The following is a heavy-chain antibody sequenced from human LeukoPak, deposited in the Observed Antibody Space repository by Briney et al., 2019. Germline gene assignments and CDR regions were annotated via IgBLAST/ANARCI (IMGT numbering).Heavy chain of an antibody. Sequence: GESLKISCKGFAYSFTNYWIGWVRQMPGKGLEWMGIIYPGDSDTRYGPSFQGQVTISADKSISTAYLQWSSLKASDTAMYYCARQVVAATPDAFDIWGQGTMVTVSS. CDR1: AYSFTNYW. D-gene: IGHD2-15*01. CDR3: ARQVVAATPDAFDI. V-gene: IGHV5-51*01. CDR2: IYPGDSDT. J-gene: IGHJ3*02.